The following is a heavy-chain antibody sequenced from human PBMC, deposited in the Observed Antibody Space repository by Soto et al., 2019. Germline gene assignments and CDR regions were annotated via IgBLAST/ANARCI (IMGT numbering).Heavy chain of an antibody. J-gene: IGHJ6*02. CDR1: GGSFSGYY. CDR2: INHSGST. Sequence: PSETLSLTCAVYGGSFSGYYWSWIRQPPGKGLEWIGEINHSGSTNYNPSLKSRVTISVDTSKNQFSLKLSSVTAADTAMYYCARLADYCSGGSCYHGMDVWGQGTTVTVSS. D-gene: IGHD2-15*01. CDR3: ARLADYCSGGSCYHGMDV. V-gene: IGHV4-34*01.